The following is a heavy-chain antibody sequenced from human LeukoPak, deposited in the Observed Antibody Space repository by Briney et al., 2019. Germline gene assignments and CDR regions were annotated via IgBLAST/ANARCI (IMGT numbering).Heavy chain of an antibody. CDR2: IIPSGGGT. CDR1: GYTFTNHY. CDR3: ASRPDVGATADY. Sequence: GASVKISCKASGYTFTNHYIHWVRQAPGQGLEWMGAIIPSGGGTAYELKFQGRVTLTTDTSISTAYMELSRLRSDDTAVYYCASRPDVGATADYWGQGTLVTVSS. J-gene: IGHJ4*02. V-gene: IGHV1-46*01. D-gene: IGHD1-26*01.